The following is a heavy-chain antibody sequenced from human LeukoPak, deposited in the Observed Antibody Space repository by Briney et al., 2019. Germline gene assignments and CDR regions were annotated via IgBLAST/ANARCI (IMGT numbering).Heavy chain of an antibody. D-gene: IGHD6-13*01. CDR1: GYTXTAYY. CDR3: ARDGQLDSFDY. Sequence: ASVKVSCKASGYTXTAYYMHWVRQAPGQGLEWMGWINPNSGGTNFAQKFQGRVTMTRDTSISTAYMELSRLRSDDTAVYYCARDGQLDSFDYWGQGTLVTVSS. V-gene: IGHV1-2*02. CDR2: INPNSGGT. J-gene: IGHJ4*02.